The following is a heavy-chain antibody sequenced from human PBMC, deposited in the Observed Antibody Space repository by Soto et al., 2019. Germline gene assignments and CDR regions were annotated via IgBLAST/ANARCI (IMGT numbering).Heavy chain of an antibody. D-gene: IGHD5-18*01. V-gene: IGHV3-23*01. CDR1: GFSFSSYD. J-gene: IGHJ4*01. CDR2: IIGNSGTT. CDR3: AKGSTYSFYFDH. Sequence: GGSPRLSCVASGFSFSSYDMSWVRQAPGKGLEWVSFIIGNSGTTYYADSVKGRFTISRDNSKNTLYLQMSRLGAEDTAAYYCAKGSTYSFYFDHWGQGTLVTVSS.